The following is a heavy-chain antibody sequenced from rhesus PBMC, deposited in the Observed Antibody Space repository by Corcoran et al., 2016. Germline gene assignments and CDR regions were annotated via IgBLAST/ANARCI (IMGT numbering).Heavy chain of an antibody. CDR3: TTDLFLVVVSATPNY. D-gene: IGHD2-8*01. J-gene: IGHJ4*01. V-gene: IGHV3-184*01. Sequence: EVQLVESGGGLVQPGGSLRLSCAASGFTFSDYYIYWVRQAPGKGLEWVGFIRSKAYGGPSEYAASVKGRFTISRDDSKSIAYLQMSSLKTEDTAVDYCTTDLFLVVVSATPNYWGQGVLVTVSS. CDR1: GFTFSDYY. CDR2: IRSKAYGGPS.